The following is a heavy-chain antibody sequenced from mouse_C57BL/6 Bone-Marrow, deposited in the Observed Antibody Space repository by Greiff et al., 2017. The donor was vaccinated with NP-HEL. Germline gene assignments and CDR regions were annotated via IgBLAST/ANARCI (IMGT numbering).Heavy chain of an antibody. CDR2: SRNKANDYTT. Sequence: DVKLVESGGGLVQSGRSLRLSCATSGFTFSDFYMEWVRQAPGKGLEWIAASRNKANDYTTEYSASVKGRFIVSRDTSQSILYLQMNALRAEDTAIYYCARDPSWWGAMDYWGQVTSVTVSS. V-gene: IGHV7-1*01. D-gene: IGHD1-1*02. J-gene: IGHJ4*01. CDR3: ARDPSWWGAMDY. CDR1: GFTFSDFY.